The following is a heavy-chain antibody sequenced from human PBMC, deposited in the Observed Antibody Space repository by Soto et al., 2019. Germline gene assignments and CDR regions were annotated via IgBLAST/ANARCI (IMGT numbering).Heavy chain of an antibody. CDR1: NFSISSGYY. CDR3: ARTHGGSYYSVFNY. J-gene: IGHJ4*02. CDR2: IYRSGTT. V-gene: IGHV4-38-2*01. D-gene: IGHD1-26*01. Sequence: SETLSLTCVVSNFSISSGYYWGWIRQSPGKGLEWIASIYRSGTTSYNPSLKSRVTISVDPSKNQFSLMLTAVTAADTAVYYCARTHGGSYYSVFNYWGRGSLVTVSS.